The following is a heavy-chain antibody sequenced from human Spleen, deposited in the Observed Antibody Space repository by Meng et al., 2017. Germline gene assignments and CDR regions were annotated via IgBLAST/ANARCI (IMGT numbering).Heavy chain of an antibody. CDR2: ISGYNGNS. CDR1: GYTFTSYG. V-gene: IGHV1-18*01. CDR3: ARWVGGRWDFDY. D-gene: IGHD2-15*01. J-gene: IGHJ4*02. Sequence: QVQRVQSGAEVKKPGASVKVSCKASGYTFTSYGLSWVRQAPGQGLEWMGWISGYNGNSHHAQKVQGRVTMTTDTSTSTAYMELRSLRSDDTAVYYCARWVGGRWDFDYWGQGTLVTVSS.